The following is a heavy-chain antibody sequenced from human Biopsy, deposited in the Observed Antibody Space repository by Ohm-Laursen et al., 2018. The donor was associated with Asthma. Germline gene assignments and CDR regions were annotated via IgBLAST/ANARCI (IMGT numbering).Heavy chain of an antibody. V-gene: IGHV3-30*18. CDR2: ISFDGTNR. CDR3: PKDVFPGWEVRRGPDY. J-gene: IGHJ4*02. Sequence: SLRLSCSATGFSFSNYGMHWVRQAPGKGLDWVAVISFDGTNRNYTDSVKGRFTISRDNSRNTLHLEMNSLRAEDTAVYYCPKDVFPGWEVRRGPDYWGQGTLVTVSA. CDR1: GFSFSNYG. D-gene: IGHD1-26*01.